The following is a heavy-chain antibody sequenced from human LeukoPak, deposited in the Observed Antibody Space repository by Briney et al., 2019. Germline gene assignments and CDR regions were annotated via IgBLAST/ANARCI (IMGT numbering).Heavy chain of an antibody. CDR1: GGSISSYY. CDR2: IYYSGST. V-gene: IGHV4-59*04. CDR3: ARSYRSGTNGVVIVRPMDV. D-gene: IGHD2-8*01. J-gene: IGHJ6*04. Sequence: SETLSLTCTVSGGSISSYYWSWIRQPPGKGLEWIGYIYYSGSTYYNPSLKSRVTISVDTSKNQFSLQLNSVTPEDTAVYYCARSYRSGTNGVVIVRPMDVWGKGTTVTVSS.